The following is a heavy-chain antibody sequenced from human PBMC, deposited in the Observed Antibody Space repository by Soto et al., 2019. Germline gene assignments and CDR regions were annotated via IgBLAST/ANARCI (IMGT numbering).Heavy chain of an antibody. CDR2: ISGSGGST. D-gene: IGHD6-19*01. CDR1: GFTFSSYA. CDR3: AKDLSASYYYYYGMDV. Sequence: GGSLRHSCAASGFTFSSYAMSWVRQAPGKGLEWVSAISGSGGSTYYADSVKGRFTISRDNSKNTLYLQMNSLRAEDTAVYYCAKDLSASYYYYYGMDVWGQGTAVTVSS. J-gene: IGHJ6*02. V-gene: IGHV3-23*01.